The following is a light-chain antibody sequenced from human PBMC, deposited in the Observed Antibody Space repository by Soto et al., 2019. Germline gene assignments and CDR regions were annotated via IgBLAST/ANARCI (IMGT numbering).Light chain of an antibody. CDR1: NSDIGGYDS. CDR2: EVS. CDR3: SSYTTSSLL. J-gene: IGLJ2*01. Sequence: QSALTQPASVSGSPGQSITISCTGTNSDIGGYDSVSWYQQHPGKAPKLLIYEVSNRPAGASNRFSGSKSGNTASLTISGLQAEDEADYFCSSYTTSSLLFGGGTKLTVL. V-gene: IGLV2-14*01.